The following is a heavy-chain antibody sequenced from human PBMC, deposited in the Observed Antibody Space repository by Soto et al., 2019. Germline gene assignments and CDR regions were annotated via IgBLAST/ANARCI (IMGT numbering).Heavy chain of an antibody. CDR3: VIGILSGAGGYTYYYYGMYV. CDR2: IGTAVDP. D-gene: IGHD3-10*01. V-gene: IGHV3-13*05. Sequence: EVRLVESGGGLVQPGGSLRLSCVASGFTFSSYDMHWVRQPTGKGLDWVSAIGTAVDPYYPGSVKGRFTLSRENAKNSPYLQLNRLRAGDTAVYYCVIGILSGAGGYTYYYYGMYVWGQVNTVTVSS. J-gene: IGHJ6*02. CDR1: GFTFSSYD.